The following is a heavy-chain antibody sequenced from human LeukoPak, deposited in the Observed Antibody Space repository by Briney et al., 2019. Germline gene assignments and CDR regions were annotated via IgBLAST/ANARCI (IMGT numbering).Heavy chain of an antibody. CDR1: GGSISSGSYY. V-gene: IGHV4-61*02. Sequence: ASETLSLTCTVSGGSISSGSYYWSWIRQPAGKGLEWIGRIYTSGSTNYNPSLKSRVTISVDTSKNQFSLKLSSVTAADTAVYYRARGGRGYQYDEYFDYWGQGTLVTVSS. CDR2: IYTSGST. J-gene: IGHJ4*02. CDR3: ARGGRGYQYDEYFDY. D-gene: IGHD2-2*01.